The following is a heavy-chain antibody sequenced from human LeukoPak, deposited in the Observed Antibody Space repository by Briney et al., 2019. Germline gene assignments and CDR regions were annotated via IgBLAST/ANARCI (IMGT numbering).Heavy chain of an antibody. V-gene: IGHV4-59*01. CDR3: AREVVVAATGLYYGMDV. J-gene: IGHJ6*02. CDR1: GGSISSYY. D-gene: IGHD2-15*01. CDR2: IYYSGST. Sequence: KPSETLSLTCTVSGGSISSYYWSWIRQPPGKGLEWIGYIYYSGSTNYNPSLKSRVTISVDTSKNQFSLKLSSVTAADTAVYYCAREVVVAATGLYYGMDVWGQGTTVTVSS.